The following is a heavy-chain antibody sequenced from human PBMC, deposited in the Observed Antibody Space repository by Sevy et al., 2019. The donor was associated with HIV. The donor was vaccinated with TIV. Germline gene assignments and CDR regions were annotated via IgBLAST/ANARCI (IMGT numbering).Heavy chain of an antibody. CDR2: IWYDGSNK. CDR3: ARDPGIAAAGTRGYFDY. D-gene: IGHD6-13*01. Sequence: GGSLRLSCAASGFTFSSYGMHWVRQAPGKGLEWVAVIWYDGSNKYYADSVKGRFTISRDNSKNTLYLQMNSLRAEDTAVYYCARDPGIAAAGTRGYFDYWGQGTLVTVSS. J-gene: IGHJ4*02. CDR1: GFTFSSYG. V-gene: IGHV3-33*01.